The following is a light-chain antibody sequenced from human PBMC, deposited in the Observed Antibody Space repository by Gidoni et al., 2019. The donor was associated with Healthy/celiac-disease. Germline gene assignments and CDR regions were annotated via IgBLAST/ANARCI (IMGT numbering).Light chain of an antibody. Sequence: SYELTQPPPVSVSPRQTARITCSGNALPKQYAYWYQQKPCQAPVLVLYKDSERPSGIPERFSGSSSATTVTLTISGVQAEDEADYYCQSADSSGTYVVFGGGTKLTVL. J-gene: IGLJ2*01. CDR1: ALPKQY. CDR3: QSADSSGTYVV. CDR2: KDS. V-gene: IGLV3-25*03.